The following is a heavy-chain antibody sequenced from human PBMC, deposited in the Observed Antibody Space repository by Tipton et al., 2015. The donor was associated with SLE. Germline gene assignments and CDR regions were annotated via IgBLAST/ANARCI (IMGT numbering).Heavy chain of an antibody. CDR1: GGSVSSGSYY. V-gene: IGHV4-61*01. Sequence: LRLSCTVSGGSVSSGSYYWSWIRQPPGKGLEWIGYIYYSGSTNYNPSLKSRVTISVDTSKNQFSLKLSSVTAADTAVYYCARVLSGSYSYWGQGTLVTVSS. CDR2: IYYSGST. D-gene: IGHD1-26*01. CDR3: ARVLSGSYSY. J-gene: IGHJ4*02.